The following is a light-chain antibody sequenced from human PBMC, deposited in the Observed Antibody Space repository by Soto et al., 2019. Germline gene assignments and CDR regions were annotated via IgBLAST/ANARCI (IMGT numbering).Light chain of an antibody. CDR2: AAS. J-gene: IGKJ4*01. CDR1: QGISSY. V-gene: IGKV1-8*01. Sequence: IQITQSPSTLSGSVRDRVTITCRASQGISSYLAWYQQKPGKAPKLLIYAASTLQSGVPSRFSGSGSGTDFTLTISCLQSEDFATYYCQQYYSYPLLTFGGGTKVDIK. CDR3: QQYYSYPLLT.